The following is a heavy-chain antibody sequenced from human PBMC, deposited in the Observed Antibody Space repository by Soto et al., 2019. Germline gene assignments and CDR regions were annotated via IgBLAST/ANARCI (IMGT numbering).Heavy chain of an antibody. D-gene: IGHD6-13*01. J-gene: IGHJ5*02. Sequence: GGSLRLSCAASGFAFDDYVMHWVRQPPGRGLEWVSGITWNGGTIRYVDSVKGRFTISRGNAENSLYLQMNSLRPEDTAVYYCAKGGSAALIAPSGRDNWFDHWGQGTQVTVSS. CDR1: GFAFDDYV. CDR2: ITWNGGTI. V-gene: IGHV3-9*01. CDR3: AKGGSAALIAPSGRDNWFDH.